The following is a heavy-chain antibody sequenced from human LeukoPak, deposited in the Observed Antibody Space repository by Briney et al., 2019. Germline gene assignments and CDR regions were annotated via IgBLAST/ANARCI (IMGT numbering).Heavy chain of an antibody. V-gene: IGHV3-11*01. CDR3: ARDRRLLWFGELTGD. J-gene: IGHJ4*02. D-gene: IGHD3-10*01. Sequence: PGGSLRLSCAASGFTFSDYYISWIRQAPGKGLEWLSYISTSSSTIYYADSVKGRFTISRDNAKNSLYLQMNSLRAEDTAVYYCARDRRLLWFGELTGDWGQGTLVTVSS. CDR2: ISTSSSTI. CDR1: GFTFSDYY.